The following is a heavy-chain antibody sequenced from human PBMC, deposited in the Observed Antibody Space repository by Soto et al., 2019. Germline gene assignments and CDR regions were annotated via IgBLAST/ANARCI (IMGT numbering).Heavy chain of an antibody. J-gene: IGHJ4*02. Sequence: LRLSCAASGFTFSSYGMHWVRQAPGKGLEWVAVIWYDGSNKYYADSVKGRFTISRDNSKNTLYLQMNSLRAEDTAVYYCARDRSSGHFDYWGQGTLVTVSS. CDR3: ARDRSSGHFDY. D-gene: IGHD3-10*01. V-gene: IGHV3-33*01. CDR2: IWYDGSNK. CDR1: GFTFSSYG.